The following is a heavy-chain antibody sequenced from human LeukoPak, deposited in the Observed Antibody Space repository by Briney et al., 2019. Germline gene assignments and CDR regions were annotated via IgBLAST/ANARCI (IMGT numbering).Heavy chain of an antibody. V-gene: IGHV6-1*01. CDR3: ARGSNYGSGSYLFDY. CDR2: TFYRSKWYN. CDR1: GDSVSSNSAA. Sequence: SLTLSLTCAISGDSVSSNSAAWSWIRQSPSRGLEWLGRTFYRSKWYNDYATSVKSRIIINPDTSKNQLSLQVNSVTPEDTAVYYCARGSNYGSGSYLFDYWGQGTLVTVSS. J-gene: IGHJ4*02. D-gene: IGHD3-10*01.